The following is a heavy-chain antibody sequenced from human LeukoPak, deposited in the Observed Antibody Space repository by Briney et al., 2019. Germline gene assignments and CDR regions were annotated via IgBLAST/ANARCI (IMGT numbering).Heavy chain of an antibody. CDR1: GYTFTSYG. CDR2: INTNTGNP. Sequence: ASVKVSCKASGYTFTSYGISWVRQAPGQGLEWMGWINTNTGNPTYAQGFTGRYVFSLDTSVGTAYLQISGLKADDTAVYYCGRDPRLGIRGYTYGYFDNWGQGTLVTVSS. V-gene: IGHV7-4-1*02. J-gene: IGHJ4*02. CDR3: GRDPRLGIRGYTYGYFDN. D-gene: IGHD5-18*01.